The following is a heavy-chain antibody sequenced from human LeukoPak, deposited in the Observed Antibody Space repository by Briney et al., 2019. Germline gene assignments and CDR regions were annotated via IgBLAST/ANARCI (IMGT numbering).Heavy chain of an antibody. Sequence: GGSLRLSCAASGFTFSDYYMTWIRQAPGKGLEWVSAISGSGGSTYYADSVKGRFTISRDNSKNTLYLQMNSLRAEDTAVYYCAKTALPRSSFSPIDYWGQGTLVTVSS. D-gene: IGHD6-13*01. V-gene: IGHV3-23*01. CDR1: GFTFSDYY. J-gene: IGHJ4*02. CDR2: ISGSGGST. CDR3: AKTALPRSSFSPIDY.